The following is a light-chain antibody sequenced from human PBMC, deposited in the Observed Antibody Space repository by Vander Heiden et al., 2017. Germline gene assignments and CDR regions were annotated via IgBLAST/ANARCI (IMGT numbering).Light chain of an antibody. CDR3: QQLNSYPPYT. Sequence: DVPFTQSPSFLSASVGDRVTITCRASQGISSYLDWYQQKPGKAPKLLIYDASTLQSGVPSRFSGSGSGTEFTLTISSLQPEDFATYYCQQLNSYPPYTFGQGTKLEIK. J-gene: IGKJ2*01. CDR2: DAS. CDR1: QGISSY. V-gene: IGKV1-9*01.